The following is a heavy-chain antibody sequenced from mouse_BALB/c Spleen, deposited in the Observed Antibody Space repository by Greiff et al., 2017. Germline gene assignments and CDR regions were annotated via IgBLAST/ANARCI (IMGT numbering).Heavy chain of an antibody. V-gene: IGHV2-9*02. CDR1: GFSLPSYG. CDR2: IWAGGST. D-gene: IGHD1-2*01. J-gene: IGHJ4*01. CDR3: ARVTTATLYAMDY. Sequence: VQRVESGPGLVAPSQSLSITCTVSGFSLPSYGVHWVRQPPGKGLEWLGVIWAGGSTNYNSALMSRLSISKDNSKSQVFLKMNSLQTDDTAMYYCARVTTATLYAMDYGGQGTSGTVSS.